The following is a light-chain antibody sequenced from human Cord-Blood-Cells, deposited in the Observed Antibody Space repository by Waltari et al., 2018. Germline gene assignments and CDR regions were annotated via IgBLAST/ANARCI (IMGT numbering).Light chain of an antibody. CDR2: AGS. V-gene: IGKV1-39*01. CDR3: RQSYSTPGT. J-gene: IGKJ1*01. Sequence: DIQMTQSPLSLSASVGYRGTLTSQASQSISSYLIWFQQKPGKTPKLLIYAGSSLQSGVPSRISGSGSGTDFTLNISSLKPEDFATFYGRQSYSTPGTFGQGTKVEIK. CDR1: QSISSY.